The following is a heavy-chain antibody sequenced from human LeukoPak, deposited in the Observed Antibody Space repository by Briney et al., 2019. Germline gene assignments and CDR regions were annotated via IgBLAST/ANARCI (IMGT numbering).Heavy chain of an antibody. CDR3: AKSVGYHSDRSGYYWLGTFDS. V-gene: IGHV3-23*01. CDR2: ISGGGVNT. Sequence: GGSLRLSCVASGFXVSSYPMSWVRQAAGKGLEWVSAISGGGVNTYYADSVKGRFTISRDESKNTLYLQINSLRAEDTAVYYCAKSVGYHSDRSGYYWLGTFDSWGQGTLVTVSS. D-gene: IGHD3-22*01. CDR1: GFXVSSYP. J-gene: IGHJ4*02.